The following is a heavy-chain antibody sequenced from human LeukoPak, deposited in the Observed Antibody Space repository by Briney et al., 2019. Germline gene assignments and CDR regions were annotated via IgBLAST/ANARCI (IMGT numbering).Heavy chain of an antibody. CDR3: ARDRDYGSGSYYYQPDAFDI. CDR2: ISYDGSNK. J-gene: IGHJ3*02. CDR1: GFTFSSYA. D-gene: IGHD3-10*01. Sequence: GRSLRLSCAASGFTFSSYAMHWVRQAPGKGLEWVAVISYDGSNKYYADSVKGRFTISRDNSKNTLYLQMNSLRAEDTAVYYCARDRDYGSGSYYYQPDAFDIWGQGTMVTVSS. V-gene: IGHV3-30-3*01.